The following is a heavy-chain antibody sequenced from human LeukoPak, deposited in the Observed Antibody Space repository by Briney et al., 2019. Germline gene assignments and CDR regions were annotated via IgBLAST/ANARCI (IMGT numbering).Heavy chain of an antibody. Sequence: GASVKVSCKASGYTFTSYYMHWVRQAPGQGLEWMGIINPSGGSTSYAQKFQGRVTMTRDTSTSTVYMELSSLRSEDTAVYYCARDLSSSWPILGAFDIWGQGTMVTVSS. CDR1: GYTFTSYY. V-gene: IGHV1-46*01. J-gene: IGHJ3*02. CDR2: INPSGGST. D-gene: IGHD6-13*01. CDR3: ARDLSSSWPILGAFDI.